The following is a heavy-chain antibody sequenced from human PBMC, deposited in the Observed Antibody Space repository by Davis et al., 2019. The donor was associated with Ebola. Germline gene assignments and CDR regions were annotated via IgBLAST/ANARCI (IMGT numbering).Heavy chain of an antibody. D-gene: IGHD2-2*01. CDR2: IIPIFGTA. J-gene: IGHJ4*02. Sequence: SVKVSCKASGGTFSSYAISWVRQAPGQGLEWMGGIIPIFGTANYAQKFQGRVTITADESTSTAYMELSSLRSEDTAVYYCAREGYQLLSGGVDYWGQGTLVTVSS. V-gene: IGHV1-69*13. CDR3: AREGYQLLSGGVDY. CDR1: GGTFSSYA.